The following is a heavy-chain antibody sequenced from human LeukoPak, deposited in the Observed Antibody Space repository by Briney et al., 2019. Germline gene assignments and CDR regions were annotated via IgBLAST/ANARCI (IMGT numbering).Heavy chain of an antibody. CDR2: INPNSGGT. V-gene: IGHV1-2*02. D-gene: IGHD5-18*01. CDR3: AIRGYSYGPTSYYFDY. J-gene: IGHJ4*02. CDR1: GYTFTGYY. Sequence: ASVKVSCKASGYTFTGYYMHWVRQAPGQGLEWMGWINPNSGGTNYAQKFQGRVTMTRDTSISTAYMELSRLRSDDTAVYYCAIRGYSYGPTSYYFDYWGQGTLVTVSS.